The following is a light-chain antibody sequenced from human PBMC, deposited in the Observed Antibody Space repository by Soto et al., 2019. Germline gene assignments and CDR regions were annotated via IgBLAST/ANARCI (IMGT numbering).Light chain of an antibody. V-gene: IGKV1-17*01. CDR2: AAS. J-gene: IGKJ1*01. CDR1: QDIRTY. CDR3: LQHFDDSWT. Sequence: DIQMTQSPTSLSASVGDRVTITCRASQDIRTYLGWYQQKPGKAPKRLIYAASSLQSGVPSRFSGSGSGTEFTLTISSLQPEDFATYYCLQHFDDSWTFGQGTKV.